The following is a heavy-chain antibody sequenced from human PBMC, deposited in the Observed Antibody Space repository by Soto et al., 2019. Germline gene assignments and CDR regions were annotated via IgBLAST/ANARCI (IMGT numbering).Heavy chain of an antibody. CDR3: ARDSGPRSRGIAAAGLPALEDYYMDV. J-gene: IGHJ6*03. CDR1: GGTFSSYT. Sequence: GASVKVSCKASGGTFSSYTISWVRQAPGQGLEWMGRIIPILGIANYAQKFQGRVTITADKSTSTAYMELSSLRSEDTAVYYCARDSGPRSRGIAAAGLPALEDYYMDVWGKGTTVTVSS. D-gene: IGHD6-13*01. V-gene: IGHV1-69*04. CDR2: IIPILGIA.